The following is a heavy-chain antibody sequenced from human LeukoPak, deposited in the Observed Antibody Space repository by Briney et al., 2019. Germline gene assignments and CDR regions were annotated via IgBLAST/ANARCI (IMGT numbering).Heavy chain of an antibody. CDR2: ISSSSSYI. D-gene: IGHD2-15*01. CDR1: GFTFSSYS. J-gene: IGHJ3*02. CDR3: ARKDPRDAFDI. V-gene: IGHV3-21*01. Sequence: GGSLRLSCAATGFTFSSYSMNWVRQAPGKGLEWVSSISSSSSYIYYADSVKGRFTISRDNAKNSLYLQMNSLRAEDTAVYYCARKDPRDAFDIWGQGTMVTVSS.